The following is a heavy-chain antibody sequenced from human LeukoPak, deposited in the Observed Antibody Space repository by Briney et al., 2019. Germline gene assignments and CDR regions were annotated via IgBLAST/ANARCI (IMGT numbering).Heavy chain of an antibody. CDR2: IYTSGST. J-gene: IGHJ5*02. CDR1: GGSISSYY. V-gene: IGHV4-4*07. Sequence: SETLSLTCTLSGGSISSYYWSWIRQPAGKGLEWIGRIYTSGSTNYNPSLKSRVTMSVDTSKNQFSLKLSSVTAADTAVYYCARDIVVVVAANGWFDPWGQGTLVTVSS. CDR3: ARDIVVVVAANGWFDP. D-gene: IGHD2-15*01.